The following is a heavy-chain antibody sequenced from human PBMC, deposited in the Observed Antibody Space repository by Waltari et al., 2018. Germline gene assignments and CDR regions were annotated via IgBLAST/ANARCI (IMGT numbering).Heavy chain of an antibody. D-gene: IGHD3-22*01. CDR1: GGSISSVAYY. CDR3: ARQDYYYVKGYFDL. CDR2: IFYSGAT. Sequence: QLQLQESGPGLVQPSETVSLTCPVSGGSISSVAYYWGWVRQRPGKGLEFFASIFYSGATYYNPSLESRVTISVDTSKNQFSLELTSVTDADTAVYYCARQDYYYVKGYFDLWGRGTLVTVSS. J-gene: IGHJ2*01. V-gene: IGHV4-39*01.